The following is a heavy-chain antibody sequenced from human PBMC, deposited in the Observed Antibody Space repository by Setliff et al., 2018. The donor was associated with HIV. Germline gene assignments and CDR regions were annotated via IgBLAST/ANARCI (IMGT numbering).Heavy chain of an antibody. CDR2: ISYSGRT. D-gene: IGHD3-22*01. CDR3: ARRRSPPSGFYSKYYMDV. J-gene: IGHJ6*03. CDR1: GGSISSSNYY. V-gene: IGHV4-39*01. Sequence: PSETLSLTCSVSGGSISSSNYYWGWIRQPPGKGLQWIGSISYSGRTYYNPSLKGRLTISADTSKNQFSLKLTSVTASDTAVYYCARRRSPPSGFYSKYYMDVWGKGTTVTVSS.